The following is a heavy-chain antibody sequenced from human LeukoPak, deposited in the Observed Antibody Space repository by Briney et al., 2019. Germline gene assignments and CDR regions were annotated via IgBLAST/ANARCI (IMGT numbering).Heavy chain of an antibody. CDR1: GGSISSYY. J-gene: IGHJ6*03. V-gene: IGHV4-59*12. D-gene: IGHD6-19*01. CDR3: ARDSQWLVNYYYYYYMDV. CDR2: IYYSEST. Sequence: SETLSLTCTVSGGSISSYYWSWIRQPPGKGLEWIGYIYYSESTNYNPSLKSRVTISVDTSKNQFSLKLSSVTAADTALYFCARDSQWLVNYYYYYYMDVWGKGTTVTISS.